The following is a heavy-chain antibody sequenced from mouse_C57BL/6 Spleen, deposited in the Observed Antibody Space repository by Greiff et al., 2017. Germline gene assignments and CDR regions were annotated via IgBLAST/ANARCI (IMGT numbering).Heavy chain of an antibody. V-gene: IGHV1-82*01. Sequence: QVQLQQSGPELVKPGASVKISCKASGYAFSSSWMNWVKQRPGQGLEWIGRIYPGDGDTNYNGKFKGKATLTADKSSSTAYMQLSSLTSEDSAVYFFGRGEYDENYFDYWGQGTTLTVSS. CDR1: GYAFSSSW. J-gene: IGHJ2*01. D-gene: IGHD2-4*01. CDR2: IYPGDGDT. CDR3: GRGEYDENYFDY.